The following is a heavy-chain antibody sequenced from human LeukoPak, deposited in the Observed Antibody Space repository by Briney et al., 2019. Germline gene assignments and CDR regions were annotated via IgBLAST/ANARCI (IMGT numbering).Heavy chain of an antibody. V-gene: IGHV4-4*07. Sequence: PSETLSLTCTVSGGSISSYYWSWIRQPAGKGLEWIGRIYTSGSTNYNPSLKSRVTISVDTSKNQFSLKLSSVTAADTAVYYCARHIIVSYYYDSSGSNWFDPWGQGTLVTVSS. CDR1: GGSISSYY. J-gene: IGHJ5*02. CDR2: IYTSGST. CDR3: ARHIIVSYYYDSSGSNWFDP. D-gene: IGHD3-22*01.